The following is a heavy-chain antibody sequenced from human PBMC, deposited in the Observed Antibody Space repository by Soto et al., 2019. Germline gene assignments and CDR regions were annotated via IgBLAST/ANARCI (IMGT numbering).Heavy chain of an antibody. Sequence: EVQLLESGGGLVQPGGSLRLSCAASGFTFSSYAMSWVRQAPGKGLEWVAAISGSGGSTYYADSVEGRFTISRDNSKNTLYLQMNSLRAEDTAVYYCAKDPLYNIVVVPAAEKRFLWGQGTLVTVSS. CDR2: ISGSGGST. J-gene: IGHJ4*02. CDR1: GFTFSSYA. CDR3: AKDPLYNIVVVPAAEKRFL. D-gene: IGHD2-2*01. V-gene: IGHV3-23*01.